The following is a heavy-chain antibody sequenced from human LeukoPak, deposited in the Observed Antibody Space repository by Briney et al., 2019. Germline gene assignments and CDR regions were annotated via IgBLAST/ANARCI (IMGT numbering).Heavy chain of an antibody. V-gene: IGHV3-15*01. J-gene: IGHJ4*02. CDR1: GFTFSNAW. D-gene: IGHD3-9*01. CDR2: IKSKTDGGKT. Sequence: PGGSLRLSCAASGFTFSNAWMSWVRQAPGKGLEWVGRIKSKTDGGKTDYAAPVKGRFTISTDDSKNTLYLHMNSLKTAHTAVHHCTTEFDLLTGYRFDYRGQGNLVTVSS. CDR3: TTEFDLLTGYRFDY.